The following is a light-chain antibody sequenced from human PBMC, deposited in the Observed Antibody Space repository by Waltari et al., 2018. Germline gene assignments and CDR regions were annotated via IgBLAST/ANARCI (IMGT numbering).Light chain of an antibody. CDR1: NTDVGGYNA. V-gene: IGLV2-14*03. CDR2: NVN. Sequence: QSALTQSASVSGSPGQSIAISCTGTNTDVGGYNAVSWYQQHPGNAPKLIIYNVNNRPSGVSNRFFGSKSDNTASLTISGLQAEDEADYYCSSYATGGTYVFGTGTKVTVL. CDR3: SSYATGGTYV. J-gene: IGLJ1*01.